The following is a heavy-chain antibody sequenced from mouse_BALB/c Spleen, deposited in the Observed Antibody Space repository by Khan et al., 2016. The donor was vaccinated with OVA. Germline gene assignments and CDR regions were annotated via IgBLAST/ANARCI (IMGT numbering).Heavy chain of an antibody. D-gene: IGHD1-1*01. Sequence: VELQQSGAELAKPGASVKMSCKASGYTFINYWILWVKQRPGQGLEWIGYINPSTGHTEYNQNFKDKATLTADKSSSTAYMQLSSLKSEDSAVYYCARRGLRWDFDYWGHGTTLTVSS. CDR1: GYTFINYW. CDR3: ARRGLRWDFDY. CDR2: INPSTGHT. V-gene: IGHV1-7*01. J-gene: IGHJ2*01.